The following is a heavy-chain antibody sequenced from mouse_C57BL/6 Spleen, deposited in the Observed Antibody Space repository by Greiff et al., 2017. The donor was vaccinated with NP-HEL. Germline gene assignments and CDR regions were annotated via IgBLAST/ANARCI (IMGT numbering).Heavy chain of an antibody. J-gene: IGHJ2*01. D-gene: IGHD1-1*01. CDR2: IDPSDSYT. V-gene: IGHV1-69*01. CDR3: ARWHNYYGSSHDY. CDR1: GYTFTSYW. Sequence: VQLQQPGAELVMPGASVKLSCKASGYTFTSYWMHWVKQRPGQGLEWIGEIDPSDSYTNYNQKFKGKSTLTVDKSSSTAYMQLSSLTSEDSAVYYCARWHNYYGSSHDYWGQGTTLTVSS.